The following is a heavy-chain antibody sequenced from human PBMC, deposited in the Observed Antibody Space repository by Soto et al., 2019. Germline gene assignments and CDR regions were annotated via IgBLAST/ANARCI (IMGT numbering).Heavy chain of an antibody. D-gene: IGHD4-17*01. V-gene: IGHV4-34*01. Sequence: SETLSLTCAVYGGSFSGYYWSWIRQPPGKGLEWIGEINHSGSTNYNPSLKSRVTISVDTSKNQFSLKLSSVTAADTAVYYCARVNFSGDSDYCGQGTLVTGSS. CDR3: ARVNFSGDSDY. CDR2: INHSGST. CDR1: GGSFSGYY. J-gene: IGHJ4*02.